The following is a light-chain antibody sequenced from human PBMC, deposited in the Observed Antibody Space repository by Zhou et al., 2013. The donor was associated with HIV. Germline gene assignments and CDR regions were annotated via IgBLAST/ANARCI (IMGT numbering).Light chain of an antibody. Sequence: DIQMTQSPSSLSASVGDRVTISCRASQSIDSYVNWYQQRPGKAPKLLIYSASSLQSGVPSRFSGSGYGTTFTLTISSLQSEDFATYYCQQGLTFGGGTKVEIK. J-gene: IGKJ4*01. V-gene: IGKV1-39*01. CDR1: QSIDSY. CDR2: SAS. CDR3: QQGLT.